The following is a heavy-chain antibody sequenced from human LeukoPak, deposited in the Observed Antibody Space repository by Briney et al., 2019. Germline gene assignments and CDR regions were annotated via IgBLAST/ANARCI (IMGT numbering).Heavy chain of an antibody. V-gene: IGHV4-59*01. D-gene: IGHD3-16*01. Sequence: PSETLSLTCTVSGGSISGFYWNWIRQPPGKGLEWIGYIYYTGTTNYNPANPSLTSRVTISVDTSNNQFSLKLSSVTAADPAVYYCARDPAGGGGFFDYWGQGALVTVSS. CDR1: GGSISGFY. CDR3: ARDPAGGGGFFDY. J-gene: IGHJ4*02. CDR2: IYYTGTT.